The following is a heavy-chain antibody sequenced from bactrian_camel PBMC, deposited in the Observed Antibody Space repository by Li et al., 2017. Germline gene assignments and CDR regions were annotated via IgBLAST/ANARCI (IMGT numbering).Heavy chain of an antibody. Sequence: HVQLVESGGGSVQPGGSLRLSCAASGPTNNRCLMAWHRQVPGNEREFVASVTASKTRYADSVKGRFTISQDKAKNTLYLQMNSLKTEDTAVYYCAADCVERKKSLHWGQGTQVTVS. V-gene: IGHV3-2*01. J-gene: IGHJ4*01. CDR2: VTASKT. CDR1: GPTNNRCL. CDR3: AADCVERKKSLH.